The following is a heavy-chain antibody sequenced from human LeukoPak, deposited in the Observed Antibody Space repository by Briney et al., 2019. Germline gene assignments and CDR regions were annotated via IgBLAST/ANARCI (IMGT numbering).Heavy chain of an antibody. V-gene: IGHV3-21*01. CDR1: GFTFSSYN. D-gene: IGHD5-24*01. CDR3: AREERDGYNYYWYFDL. J-gene: IGHJ2*01. CDR2: ISSSSTYI. Sequence: PGGSLRLSCAASGFTFSSYNMNWVRQAPGKGLEWVSSISSSSTYIYYADSVKGRFTISRDNAKNSLYLQMNSLRAEDTAVYYCAREERDGYNYYWYFDLWGRGTLVTVPS.